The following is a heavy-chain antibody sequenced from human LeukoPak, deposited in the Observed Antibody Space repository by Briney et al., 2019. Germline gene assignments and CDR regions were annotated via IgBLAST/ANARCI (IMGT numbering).Heavy chain of an antibody. V-gene: IGHV4-30-4*08. CDR2: IYYSGST. J-gene: IGHJ4*02. CDR1: GGSISSGDYY. D-gene: IGHD2-2*01. CDR3: ARYCSSTSCYDY. Sequence: SQTLSLTCTVSGGSISSGDYYWSWIRQPPGKGLEWMGYIYYSGSTYYNPSLKSRVTISVDTSKNQFSLKLSSVTAADTAVYYCARYCSSTSCYDYWGQGTLVTVSS.